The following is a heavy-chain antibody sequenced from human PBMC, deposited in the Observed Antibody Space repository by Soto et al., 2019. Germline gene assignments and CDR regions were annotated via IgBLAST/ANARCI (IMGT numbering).Heavy chain of an antibody. Sequence: GASVKVSCKASGGTFSSYAISWVRQAPGQGLEWKGGIIPIFGTANYAQKFQGRVTITADESTSTAYMELSSLRSEDTAVYYCARVIEVYEVGASHRDYYYYYGMDVWGQGTTVTVSS. CDR2: IIPIFGTA. CDR1: GGTFSSYA. J-gene: IGHJ6*02. V-gene: IGHV1-69*13. D-gene: IGHD1-26*01. CDR3: ARVIEVYEVGASHRDYYYYYGMDV.